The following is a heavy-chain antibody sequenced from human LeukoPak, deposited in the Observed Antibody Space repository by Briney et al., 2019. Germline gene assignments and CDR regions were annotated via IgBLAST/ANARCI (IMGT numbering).Heavy chain of an antibody. CDR2: INPNSGGS. Sequence: GASVKVSCKASGYTFTSYYIHWMRQAPGQGLEWVGWINPNSGGSHYARRFQGRVTMTSDTSINTGYMGLTSLTTDDTAVYYCARGPRYGESGYDLGPYWGQGTLVTVSS. J-gene: IGHJ4*02. CDR3: ARGPRYGESGYDLGPY. V-gene: IGHV1-2*02. D-gene: IGHD5-12*01. CDR1: GYTFTSYY.